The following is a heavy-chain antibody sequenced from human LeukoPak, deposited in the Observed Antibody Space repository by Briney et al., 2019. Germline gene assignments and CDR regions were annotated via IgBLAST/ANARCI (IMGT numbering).Heavy chain of an antibody. D-gene: IGHD3-22*01. CDR3: ARDRTSGYNWFDP. CDR1: GDTFTGYY. Sequence: ASVKVSCKASGDTFTGYYMHWVRQAPGQGLEWMGWINPNSGDTNYAQKFQGRVTMTRDTSISTAYMELSRLTSDDTAMYYCARDRTSGYNWFDPWGQGTLVTVSS. V-gene: IGHV1-2*02. CDR2: INPNSGDT. J-gene: IGHJ5*02.